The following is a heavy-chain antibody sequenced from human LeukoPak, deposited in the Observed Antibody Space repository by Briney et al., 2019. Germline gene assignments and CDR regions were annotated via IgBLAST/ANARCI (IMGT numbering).Heavy chain of an antibody. J-gene: IGHJ4*02. CDR2: IYYSGST. CDR3: ARSGFGELLGAFDY. V-gene: IGHV4-59*01. D-gene: IGHD3-10*01. CDR1: GGSISSYY. Sequence: PSETPSLTCTVSGGSISSYYWSWIRQPPGKGLEWIGYIYYSGSTNYNPSLKSRVTISVDTSKNQFSLKLSSVTAADTAVYYCARSGFGELLGAFDYWGQGTLVTVSS.